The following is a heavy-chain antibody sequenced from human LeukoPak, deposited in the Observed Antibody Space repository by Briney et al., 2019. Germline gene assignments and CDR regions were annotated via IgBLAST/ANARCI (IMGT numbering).Heavy chain of an antibody. CDR3: ASRTGYMEYFDL. Sequence: GESLKISCKASGYSFTTNWIGCVRQMPGKGLEWMGTIYPGDSDTRYSPSFQGQVTISADESTSTAYLQWSSLKASDTAIYYCASRTGYMEYFDLWGRGALVTVSS. CDR1: GYSFTTNW. V-gene: IGHV5-51*01. CDR2: IYPGDSDT. J-gene: IGHJ2*01. D-gene: IGHD3-9*01.